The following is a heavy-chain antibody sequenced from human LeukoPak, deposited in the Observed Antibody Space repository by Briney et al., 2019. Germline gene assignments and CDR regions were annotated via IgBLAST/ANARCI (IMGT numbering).Heavy chain of an antibody. D-gene: IGHD4-17*01. CDR2: IYTSGST. Sequence: KPSETLSLTCTVSGGSISSGNYYWSWIRQPAGKGLEWIGRIYTSGSTNYSPSLKSRVTISVDTSKNQFSLKLTSVTAADTAIYYCAAMTTVTMYSYFFDSWGQGTLLTVSS. CDR3: AAMTTVTMYSYFFDS. V-gene: IGHV4-61*02. CDR1: GGSISSGNYY. J-gene: IGHJ4*02.